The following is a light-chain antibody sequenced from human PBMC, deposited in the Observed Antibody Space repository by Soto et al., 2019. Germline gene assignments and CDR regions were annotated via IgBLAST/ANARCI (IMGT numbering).Light chain of an antibody. J-gene: IGKJ5*01. Sequence: EIVMPQSPEPLSVSPGERATLSCMASQSVGSDLAWYQQKPGQAPRLLIYDTSTRATGIPARFSGSGSGTEFTLTISSRQSADFAVHYCQQYNNGPPITFGQGTRLEVK. CDR2: DTS. V-gene: IGKV3-15*01. CDR1: QSVGSD. CDR3: QQYNNGPPIT.